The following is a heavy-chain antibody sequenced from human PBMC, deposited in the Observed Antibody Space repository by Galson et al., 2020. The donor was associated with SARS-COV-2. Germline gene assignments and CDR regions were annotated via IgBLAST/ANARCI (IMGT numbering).Heavy chain of an antibody. CDR1: GYTLTELS. J-gene: IGHJ4*02. CDR3: ATAPAVFGVVIPPDY. CDR2: FDPEDGET. D-gene: IGHD3-3*01. V-gene: IGHV1-24*01. Sequence: ASVKVSCKVSGYTLTELSMHWVRQAPGKGLERMGGFDPEDGETIYAQKFQGRVTMTEDTSTDTAYMELSSLRSEDTAVYYCATAPAVFGVVIPPDYWGQGTLVTVSS.